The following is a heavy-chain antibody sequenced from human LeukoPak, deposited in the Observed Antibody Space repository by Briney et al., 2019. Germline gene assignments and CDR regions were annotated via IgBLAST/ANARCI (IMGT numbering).Heavy chain of an antibody. CDR3: AADQFGYYYGSGNYP. J-gene: IGHJ5*02. D-gene: IGHD3-10*01. Sequence: ASVKVSCKASGFTFTSSAVQWVRQARGQGLEWIGWIVVGSGNTNYAQKFQERVTITRDMSTSTAYMELSSLRSEDTAVYYCAADQFGYYYGSGNYPWGQGTLVTVSS. V-gene: IGHV1-58*01. CDR2: IVVGSGNT. CDR1: GFTFTSSA.